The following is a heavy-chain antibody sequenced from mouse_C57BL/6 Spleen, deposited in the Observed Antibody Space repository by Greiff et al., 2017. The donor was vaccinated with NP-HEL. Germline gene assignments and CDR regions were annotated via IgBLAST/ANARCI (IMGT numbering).Heavy chain of an antibody. D-gene: IGHD1-1*01. J-gene: IGHJ2*01. V-gene: IGHV3-5*01. CDR3: ARERGTTVGYFDY. CDR2: PYYSGTV. CDR1: GISITTGNYR. Sequence: DVKLQESGPCPVKPSQKGGRTGEVTGISITTGNYRWSWIRQFPGNKLEWIGPPYYSGTVTYNPSLTSRTTITRDTPKNQFFLEMNSLTAEDTATYYCARERGTTVGYFDYWGQGTTLTVSS.